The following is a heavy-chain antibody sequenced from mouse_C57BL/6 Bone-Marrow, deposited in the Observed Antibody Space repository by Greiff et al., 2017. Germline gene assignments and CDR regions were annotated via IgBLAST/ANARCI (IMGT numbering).Heavy chain of an antibody. CDR2: IDPEDGDT. J-gene: IGHJ2*01. D-gene: IGHD1-1*01. CDR1: GFTIIDYY. CDR3: TPFDYYGSS. Sequence: VQLKESGAELVRPWASVTLSCTASGFTIIDYYMHWVKQRPEQGLEWIGRIDPEDGDTEYAPQFQGQATMTADTSSNTAYLQLSILTSEDTSVYYCTPFDYYGSSWGQGTTLTVYS. V-gene: IGHV14-1*01.